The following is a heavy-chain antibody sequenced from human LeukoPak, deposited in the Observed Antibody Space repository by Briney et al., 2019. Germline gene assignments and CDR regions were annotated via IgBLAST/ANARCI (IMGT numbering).Heavy chain of an antibody. J-gene: IGHJ4*02. Sequence: ASVKVSCKTSGYTFTDYNIHWVRQAPGQGLEWMGWISPNSGGTNYARRFQGLVTMTGDTSISTAYMDLSSLKPDDTATYYCSVWFGELSHWGQGTLLTVSS. CDR3: SVWFGELSH. CDR1: GYTFTDYN. D-gene: IGHD3-10*01. V-gene: IGHV1-2*04. CDR2: ISPNSGGT.